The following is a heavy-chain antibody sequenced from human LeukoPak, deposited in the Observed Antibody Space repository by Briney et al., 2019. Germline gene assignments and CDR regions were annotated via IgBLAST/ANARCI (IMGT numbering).Heavy chain of an antibody. CDR3: GSEPDYVDGED. J-gene: IGHJ4*02. V-gene: IGHV3-30*14. Sequence: GGSLRLSCAASGFTFSGYAMHWVRQAPGKGLEWVAVISYDGSNKYYANSVKGRFTISRDNSKNTLYLQMNNLRAEDTAVYYCGSEPDYVDGEDWGQGTLVTVSS. CDR1: GFTFSGYA. CDR2: ISYDGSNK. D-gene: IGHD4/OR15-4a*01.